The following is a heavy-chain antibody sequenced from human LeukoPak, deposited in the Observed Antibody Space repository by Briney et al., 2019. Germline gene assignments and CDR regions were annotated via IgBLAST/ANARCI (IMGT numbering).Heavy chain of an antibody. V-gene: IGHV1-18*01. J-gene: IGHJ4*02. Sequence: ASVKVSCKASGYTFTSYGISWVRQAPGQGLEWMGWISAYSGNTNYAQKLQGRVTMTTDTSTSTAYMELRSLRSDDTAVYYCARVSQYSSSSFFDYWGQGTLVTVSS. CDR2: ISAYSGNT. CDR3: ARVSQYSSSSFFDY. CDR1: GYTFTSYG. D-gene: IGHD6-6*01.